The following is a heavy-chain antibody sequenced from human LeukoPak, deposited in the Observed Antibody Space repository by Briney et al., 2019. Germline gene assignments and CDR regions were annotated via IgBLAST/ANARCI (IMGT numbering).Heavy chain of an antibody. CDR2: IFHSGST. V-gene: IGHV4-31*03. Sequence: SKTLSLTCTVSGGSISSGADYWTWIRQHPGKGLEWIGYIFHSGSTYYNPSLKSRVTISVDTSRNHFYLNLTSVTAADTAVYYCARDQIHDDAFDIWGRGTMVTVSS. D-gene: IGHD5-18*01. CDR1: GGSISSGADY. CDR3: ARDQIHDDAFDI. J-gene: IGHJ3*02.